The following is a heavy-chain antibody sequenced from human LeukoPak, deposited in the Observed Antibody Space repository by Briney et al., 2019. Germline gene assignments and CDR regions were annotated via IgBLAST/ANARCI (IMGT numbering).Heavy chain of an antibody. Sequence: KPSETLSLTCAVYGGSFSGYYWSWIRQPPGKGLEWIGEINHSGSTNYNPSLKSRVTISVDTSKNQFSLKLSSVTAADTALYYCARGKLPRRYYFDYWGQGTLVTVSS. CDR3: ARGKLPRRYYFDY. CDR1: GGSFSGYY. J-gene: IGHJ4*02. V-gene: IGHV4-34*01. CDR2: INHSGST.